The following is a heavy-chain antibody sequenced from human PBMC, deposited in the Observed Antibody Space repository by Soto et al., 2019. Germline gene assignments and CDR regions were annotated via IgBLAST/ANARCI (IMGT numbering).Heavy chain of an antibody. D-gene: IGHD2-2*01. Sequence: GESLKISCKGSGYSFTSYWIGWVRQMPGKGLEWMGIIYPGDSDTRYSPSFQGQVTISADKSISTAYLQWSSLKASDTAMYYCASSPLGYCSSTSCPFDYWGQGTLVTVSS. CDR2: IYPGDSDT. V-gene: IGHV5-51*01. CDR1: GYSFTSYW. CDR3: ASSPLGYCSSTSCPFDY. J-gene: IGHJ4*02.